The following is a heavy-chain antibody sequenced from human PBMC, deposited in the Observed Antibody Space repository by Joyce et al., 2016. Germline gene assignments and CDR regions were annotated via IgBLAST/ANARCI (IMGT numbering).Heavy chain of an antibody. CDR3: ARGAPSSSPQGAFDD. Sequence: QVQLQESGPGLVKPSETLSLTCTVAGGSISSNYRSCIRQPPGKGLEWIGYIHYSGSTTYNPSLKSRVTISVDTSKNQFSLKLNAVTAADTAVYYCARGAPSSSPQGAFDDWGQGTLVTVSS. CDR2: IHYSGST. J-gene: IGHJ4*02. D-gene: IGHD6-6*01. V-gene: IGHV4-59*01. CDR1: GGSISSNY.